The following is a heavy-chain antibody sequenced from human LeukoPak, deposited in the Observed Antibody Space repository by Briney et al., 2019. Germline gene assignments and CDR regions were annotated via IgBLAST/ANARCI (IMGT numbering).Heavy chain of an antibody. CDR2: IYYSGST. D-gene: IGHD1-26*01. CDR3: ARDLSPFYSGSYLGFDP. CDR1: GGSISSYY. Sequence: SETLSLTCTVSGGSISSYYWSWIRQPPGKGLEWIGYIYYSGSTNYNPSLKSRVTISVDTSKNQFSLKLSSVTAADAAVYYCARDLSPFYSGSYLGFDPWGQGTLVTVSS. J-gene: IGHJ5*02. V-gene: IGHV4-59*01.